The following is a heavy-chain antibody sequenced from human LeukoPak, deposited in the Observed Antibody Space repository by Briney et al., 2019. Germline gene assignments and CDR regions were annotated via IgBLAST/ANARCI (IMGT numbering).Heavy chain of an antibody. CDR3: ARDWAGYYLY. J-gene: IGHJ4*02. Sequence: GGSLRLSCAASGFTFSTYGMHWVRQAPGKGLEWVAVIWYGGSNKYYADSVKGRFTISRDNSKNTLYLQMNSLRAEDTAVYYCARDWAGYYLYWGQGTLVTVSS. D-gene: IGHD3/OR15-3a*01. V-gene: IGHV3-33*08. CDR2: IWYGGSNK. CDR1: GFTFSTYG.